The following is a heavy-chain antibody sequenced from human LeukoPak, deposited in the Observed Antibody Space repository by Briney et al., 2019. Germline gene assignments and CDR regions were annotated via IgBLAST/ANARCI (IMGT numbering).Heavy chain of an antibody. J-gene: IGHJ4*02. CDR2: IYSDG. CDR3: ARDDSTDWRYFEY. Sequence: GGSLRLSCAASGFILSSSYMSWVRQAPGQGLEWVSVIYSDGRTFFPGNTYYADSVEGRFNVSRENSKKTFNLTIKNPRTQATAVYYCARDDSTDWRYFEYWGRGNLDSVSS. V-gene: IGHV3-30-3*01. D-gene: IGHD3-9*01. CDR1: GFILSSSY.